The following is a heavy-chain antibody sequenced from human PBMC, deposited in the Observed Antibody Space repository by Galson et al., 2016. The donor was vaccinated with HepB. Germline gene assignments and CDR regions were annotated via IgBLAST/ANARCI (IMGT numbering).Heavy chain of an antibody. CDR3: ANGGYGSGSCLLFLC. D-gene: IGHD3-10*01. Sequence: SLRLSCAASGFTFSNYAMSWVRQAPGKGLEWVSSISSSGGKTYNADSVRGRFTLSRGNSKNTLYLQMNSLRAEDSAVYYCANGGYGSGSCLLFLCWGQGTLVTVSS. CDR1: GFTFSNYA. V-gene: IGHV3-23*01. CDR2: ISSSGGKT. J-gene: IGHJ4*02.